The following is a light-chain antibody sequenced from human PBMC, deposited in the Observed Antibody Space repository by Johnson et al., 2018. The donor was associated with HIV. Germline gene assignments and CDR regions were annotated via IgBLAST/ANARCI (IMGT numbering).Light chain of an antibody. V-gene: IGLV1-51*02. Sequence: QSILTQPPSVSAAPGQKVTISCSGSSSNIGNNYVSWYQQLPGTAPKLLIYENNKRPSGIPDRFSGSKSGTSATLGITGLQTGDEADYYCLAWDTSLRALRYVFGTGTKVTVL. CDR1: SSNIGNNY. J-gene: IGLJ1*01. CDR3: LAWDTSLRALRYV. CDR2: ENN.